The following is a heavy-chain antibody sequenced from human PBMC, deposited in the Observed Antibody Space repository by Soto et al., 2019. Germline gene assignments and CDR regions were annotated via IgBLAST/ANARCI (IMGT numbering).Heavy chain of an antibody. CDR3: AHTRYYYGSGSYSFDY. J-gene: IGHJ4*02. Sequence: SLSTSGVGVGWIRQPPGKALEWLALIYWNDDKRYSPSLKSRLTITKDTSKNQVVLTMTNMGPVDTATYYCAHTRYYYGSGSYSFDYWGQGTLVTVSS. CDR2: IYWNDDK. CDR1: SLSTSGVG. V-gene: IGHV2-5*01. D-gene: IGHD3-10*01.